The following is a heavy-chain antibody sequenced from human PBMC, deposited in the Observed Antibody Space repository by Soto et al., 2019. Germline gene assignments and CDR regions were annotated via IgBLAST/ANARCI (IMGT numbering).Heavy chain of an antibody. D-gene: IGHD1-26*01. J-gene: IGHJ3*01. CDR3: AKSQSGSFFAAFDL. Sequence: GGSLRLSCAASGFDFSSDVMNWVRQAPGKGLEWVASIFGSGRTTYYADSVKGRFNISRDNSKNTLYLRLNSLRVEDTALYYCAKSQSGSFFAAFDLWGQGTMVTVSS. CDR1: GFDFSSDV. CDR2: IFGSGRTT. V-gene: IGHV3-23*01.